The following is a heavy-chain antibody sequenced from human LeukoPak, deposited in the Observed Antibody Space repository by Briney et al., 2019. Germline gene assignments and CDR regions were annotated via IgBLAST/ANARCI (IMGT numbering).Heavy chain of an antibody. D-gene: IGHD6-19*01. Sequence: PGGSLRLSCAASGFTFSSYGMHWVRQAPRKGLEWVAFIRYDESNKYYADSVKGRFTISRDNSKNTLYLQMNSLRAEDTAVYYCAKVTSGWHWFDYWGQGTLVTVSS. CDR2: IRYDESNK. CDR1: GFTFSSYG. J-gene: IGHJ4*02. V-gene: IGHV3-30*02. CDR3: AKVTSGWHWFDY.